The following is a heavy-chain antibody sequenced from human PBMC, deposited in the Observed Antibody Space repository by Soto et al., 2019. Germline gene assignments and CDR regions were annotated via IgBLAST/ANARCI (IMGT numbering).Heavy chain of an antibody. CDR1: DFAFRLHG. CDR2: VWHDGTRK. J-gene: IGHJ6*02. CDR3: ARDRSSSYSYAMDL. Sequence: VHLVESGGGIVQPGGSLTLSCSVSDFAFRLHGIHWVRQTPGKGLEWVAMVWHDGTRKYFRDSVRGRFTISRDSAKNKVYLQMNNLRGDDSALYFCARDRSSSYSYAMDLWGQGTTVTVSS. D-gene: IGHD3-10*01. V-gene: IGHV3-33*01.